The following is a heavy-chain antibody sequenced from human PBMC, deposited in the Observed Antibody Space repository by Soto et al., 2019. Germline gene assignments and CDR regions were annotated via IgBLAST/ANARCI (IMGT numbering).Heavy chain of an antibody. CDR2: IISIFGTP. CDR3: ARDLGSGYDPGDY. D-gene: IGHD5-12*01. CDR1: VGTFNSDV. J-gene: IGHJ4*02. Sequence: QVQLVQSGGEVKKPGSSVKVSCKASVGTFNSDVFNWVRQAPGQGLEWMGGIISIFGTPNYGQKFQGRVTITADESTSTGFMQLSSLTSEDTAIYYCARDLGSGYDPGDYWGQGTLVTVSS. V-gene: IGHV1-69*12.